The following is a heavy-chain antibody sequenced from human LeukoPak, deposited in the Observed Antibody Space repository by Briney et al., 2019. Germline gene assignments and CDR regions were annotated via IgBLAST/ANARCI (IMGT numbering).Heavy chain of an antibody. Sequence: ASVKVSCKASGYTFISYYMHWVRQAPGEGLEWMGIINPSGGSTSYAQKFQGRVTMTRDMSTSTVYMELSSLRSEDTAVYYCARDWAQEVDVMEACSSTSCPFDPWGQGTLVTVSS. CDR3: ARDWAQEVDVMEACSSTSCPFDP. D-gene: IGHD2-2*01. CDR2: INPSGGST. V-gene: IGHV1-46*01. CDR1: GYTFISYY. J-gene: IGHJ5*02.